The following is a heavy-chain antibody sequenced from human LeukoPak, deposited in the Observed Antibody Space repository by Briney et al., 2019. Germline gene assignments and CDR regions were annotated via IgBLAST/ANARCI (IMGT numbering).Heavy chain of an antibody. CDR2: FYSGGGNT. CDR3: AKDRYYYDSSGYYYGYFQH. D-gene: IGHD3-22*01. CDR1: GFTVSDNY. V-gene: IGHV3-66*01. Sequence: GGSLRLSCAASGFTVSDNYMSWARQAPGKGLEWVSVFYSGGGNTNYAKSVKGRFTISRDNSKNTLYLQMNSLRAEDTAVYYCAKDRYYYDSSGYYYGYFQHWGQGTLVTVSS. J-gene: IGHJ1*01.